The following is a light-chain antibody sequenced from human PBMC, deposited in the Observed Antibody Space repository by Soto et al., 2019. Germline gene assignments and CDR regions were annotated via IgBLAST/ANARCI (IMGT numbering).Light chain of an antibody. CDR3: QQRKYWPPLT. CDR1: HSVYIY. CDR2: DSY. V-gene: IGKV3-11*01. J-gene: IGKJ4*01. Sequence: EVVLTQSPDTLSLSPGERATLSCRTSHSVYIYLAWYQQKPGQAPRLLIYDSYNRVTGIPTRFSGSGSGTDFTLTISSLEPEDSAVYYCQQRKYWPPLTFGGGTKGEIK.